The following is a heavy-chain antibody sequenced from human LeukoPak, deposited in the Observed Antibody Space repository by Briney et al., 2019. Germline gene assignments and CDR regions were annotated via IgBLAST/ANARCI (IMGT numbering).Heavy chain of an antibody. CDR2: IYPLDSDI. CDR3: VRRNSYVDY. Sequence: AGESLKISCLGSGYSFNHYWIGWVRQMPGKGLEWMGIIYPLDSDIRYSPAFQGQVTLSVDKSMETAYLQWNSLKASDTAIYYCVRRNSYVDYWGQGTLVVVSS. D-gene: IGHD2-8*01. J-gene: IGHJ4*02. V-gene: IGHV5-51*01. CDR1: GYSFNHYW.